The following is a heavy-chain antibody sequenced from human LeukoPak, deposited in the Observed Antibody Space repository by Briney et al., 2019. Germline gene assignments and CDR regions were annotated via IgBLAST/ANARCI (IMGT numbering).Heavy chain of an antibody. J-gene: IGHJ3*02. V-gene: IGHV3-30*18. CDR3: AKAECPMVRGVICAFDI. Sequence: GGSLRLSCAASGFTFSSYGMHWVRQAPGKGLEWVAVISYDGSNKYYADSVKGRFTVSRDNSKNTLYLQMNSLRAEDTAVYYCAKAECPMVRGVICAFDIWGQGTMVTVSS. CDR1: GFTFSSYG. CDR2: ISYDGSNK. D-gene: IGHD3-10*01.